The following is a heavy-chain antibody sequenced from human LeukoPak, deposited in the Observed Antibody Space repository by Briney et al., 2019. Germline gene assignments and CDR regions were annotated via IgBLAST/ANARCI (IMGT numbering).Heavy chain of an antibody. V-gene: IGHV3-23*01. CDR3: AKNGNPNRAAAADY. CDR1: GFTFSSYA. J-gene: IGHJ4*02. D-gene: IGHD6-13*01. CDR2: ISGSGGST. Sequence: PGGSLRLSCAASGFTFSSYAMTWVRQAPGEGPEWVSVISGSGGSTLYADSVKGRFTISRDNSKNTLYLQMDSLRAEDTAVYYCAKNGNPNRAAAADYWGQGTLATVSS.